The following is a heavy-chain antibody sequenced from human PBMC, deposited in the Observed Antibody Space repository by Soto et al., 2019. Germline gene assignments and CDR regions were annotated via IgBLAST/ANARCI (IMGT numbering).Heavy chain of an antibody. CDR1: GYTFTSYD. D-gene: IGHD6-13*01. CDR3: ARQGIAAAGKRLDY. J-gene: IGHJ4*02. V-gene: IGHV1-8*01. CDR2: MNPNSGNT. Sequence: GASVKVSGKAAGYTFTSYDINWVRQATGQGLEWMGWMNPNSGNTGYAQKFQGRVTMTRNTSISTAYMELSSLRSEDTAVYYCARQGIAAAGKRLDYWGQGTLVTVSS.